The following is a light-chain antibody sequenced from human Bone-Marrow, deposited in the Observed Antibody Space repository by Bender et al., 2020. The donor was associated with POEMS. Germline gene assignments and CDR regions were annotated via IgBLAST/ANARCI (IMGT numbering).Light chain of an antibody. Sequence: SYELTQPPSVAVSPGQTATITCSGDILARSYAYWYQHKAGQAPVVVIKKDTERPSGIPERFSGSSSGTAVTLTISGVQAEDEADYYCQVWDKDHPIVVFGGGTKLTVL. CDR3: QVWDKDHPIVV. CDR1: ILARSY. V-gene: IGLV3-25*03. CDR2: KDT. J-gene: IGLJ2*01.